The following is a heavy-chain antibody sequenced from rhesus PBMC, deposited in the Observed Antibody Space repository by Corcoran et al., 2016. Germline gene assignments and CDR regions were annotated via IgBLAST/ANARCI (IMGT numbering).Heavy chain of an antibody. CDR3: ARERYTRAYYFDY. D-gene: IGHD1-1*01. CDR1: GGSTSESHR. CDR2: IYGSSSIT. V-gene: IGHV4S10*01. J-gene: IGHJ4*01. Sequence: QVQLQESGPGVVKPSETLSPTCAVSGGSTSESHRRSWLRQPPGKGLEWIGYIYGSSSITNYNPSLKSRVTISEDTSKNQFSLKLSSVTAADTAVYYCARERYTRAYYFDYWGQGVLVTVSS.